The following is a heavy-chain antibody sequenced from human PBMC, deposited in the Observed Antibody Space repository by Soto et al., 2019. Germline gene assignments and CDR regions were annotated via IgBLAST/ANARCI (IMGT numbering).Heavy chain of an antibody. CDR3: ANALGALPPESYDY. CDR1: GFTFSSYA. Sequence: QVQLVESGGGVVQPGRSLRLSCAASGFTFSSYAMHWVRQAPGKGLEWVAVISYDGSAKYYADSVKGRFIISRDNSKNIFKLQMNGLRADDTVVYYSANALGALPPESYDYWGQGTLITVSS. V-gene: IGHV3-30*18. D-gene: IGHD3-16*01. J-gene: IGHJ4*02. CDR2: ISYDGSAK.